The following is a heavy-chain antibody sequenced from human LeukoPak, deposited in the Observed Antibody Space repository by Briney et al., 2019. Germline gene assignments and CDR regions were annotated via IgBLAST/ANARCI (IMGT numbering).Heavy chain of an antibody. CDR3: ARDVLCPRNDAFDI. J-gene: IGHJ3*02. CDR2: IYYSGST. V-gene: IGHV4-59*01. CDR1: GGSISSYY. Sequence: SETLSLTCTVSGGSISSYYWSWIRQPPGKGLEWIGYIYYSGSTNYNPSLKSRVTISVDTSKNQFSLKLSSVTAADTAVYYCARDVLCPRNDAFDIWGQGTMVTVSS. D-gene: IGHD2-2*01.